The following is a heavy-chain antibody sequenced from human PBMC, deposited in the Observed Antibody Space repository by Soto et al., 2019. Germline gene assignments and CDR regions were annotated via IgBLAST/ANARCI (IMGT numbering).Heavy chain of an antibody. J-gene: IGHJ6*02. CDR1: GFTFTSSA. CDR3: ASVTRTCISTSCYRYYYGMDV. V-gene: IGHV1-58*01. Sequence: SVKVSCKASGFTFTSSAVQWVRQARGQRLEWIGWIVVGSGNTNYAQKFQERVTITRDMSTSTVYMELSSLRSEDTAVYYCASVTRTCISTSCYRYYYGMDVWGQGTTVTVSS. CDR2: IVVGSGNT. D-gene: IGHD2-2*02.